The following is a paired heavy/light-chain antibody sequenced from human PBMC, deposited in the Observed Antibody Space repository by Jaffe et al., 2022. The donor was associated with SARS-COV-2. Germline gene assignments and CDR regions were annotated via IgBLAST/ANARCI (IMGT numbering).Heavy chain of an antibody. V-gene: IGHV3-30*18. D-gene: IGHD3-22*01. CDR3: AKSYYYDTSGYYPQDY. Sequence: QVQLVESGGGVVQPGRSLRLSCTDSGDPAFTFSSFPMHWVRQVPGKGLEWVAVISYDGNKKFYAESVKGRFTVSRDNSKDTLYLQMSSLRPEDTAVYYCAKSYYYDTSGYYPQDYWGQGTLVTVSS. CDR2: ISYDGNKK. CDR1: GDPAFTFSSFP. J-gene: IGHJ4*02.
Light chain of an antibody. Sequence: QSVLTQPPSVSAAPGQKVTISCSGSSSNIGNNYVSWYQHLPGTAPKLLIYENNRRPSGIPDRFSGSKSGTSASLGITGLQTGDEADYYCGTWDSSLSAWLFGGGTKLTVL. CDR2: ENN. V-gene: IGLV1-51*02. J-gene: IGLJ2*01. CDR1: SSNIGNNY. CDR3: GTWDSSLSAWL.